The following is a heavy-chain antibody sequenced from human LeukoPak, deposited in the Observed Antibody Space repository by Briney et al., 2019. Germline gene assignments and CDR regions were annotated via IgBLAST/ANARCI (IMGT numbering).Heavy chain of an antibody. CDR3: ARAPHIVVELYGNYFDY. D-gene: IGHD2-21*01. V-gene: IGHV4-34*01. J-gene: IGHJ4*02. Sequence: SETLSLTCAVYGGSFSGYYWSWIRQPPGKGLEWIGEINHSGSTNYNPSLKSRVTISVDTSKNQFSLKLSSVTAADTAVYYCARAPHIVVELYGNYFDYWGQGTLVTVSS. CDR1: GGSFSGYY. CDR2: INHSGST.